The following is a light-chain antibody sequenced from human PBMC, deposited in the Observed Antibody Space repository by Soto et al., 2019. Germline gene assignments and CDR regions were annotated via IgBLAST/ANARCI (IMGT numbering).Light chain of an antibody. CDR2: DVS. Sequence: QSALTQPRSVSGSPGQSVTISCTGNSSDVGGYNYVSWYQQHPGKAPKLMIYDVSKRPSGVPDRFSGSNSGNTASLTISGLQAEDEADYYCCSYAGSYTLVFGGGTKLTVL. J-gene: IGLJ2*01. CDR1: SSDVGGYNY. CDR3: CSYAGSYTLV. V-gene: IGLV2-11*01.